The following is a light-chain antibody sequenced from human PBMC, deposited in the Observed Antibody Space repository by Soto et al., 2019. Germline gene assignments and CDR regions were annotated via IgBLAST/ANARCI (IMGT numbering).Light chain of an antibody. V-gene: IGLV2-23*01. CDR1: SSDVGSYNL. Sequence: QSVLTQPASLSGSPGQSITISCTGTSSDVGSYNLVSWYQQHPGKAPKLMIYEGTKRPSGVSNRFSGSKSGNTASLTISGLQAEHEADYYCCSYSRTSTLLFGGGTKLTVL. J-gene: IGLJ2*01. CDR3: CSYSRTSTLL. CDR2: EGT.